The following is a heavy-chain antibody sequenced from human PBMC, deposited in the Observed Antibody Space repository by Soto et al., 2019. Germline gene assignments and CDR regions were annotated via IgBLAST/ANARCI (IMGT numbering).Heavy chain of an antibody. CDR3: ARERHGMGPDLDYYYYYIDV. D-gene: IGHD1-1*01. CDR1: GGTFSSYT. Sequence: QVQLVQSGAEVKKPGSSVKVSCKASGGTFSSYTISWVRQAPGQGLEWMGRIIPILGIANYAQKFPGRVTIVADKSASTAYRELSSLRAEDTAVYYCARERHGMGPDLDYYYYYIDVGGKETTVTVSS. V-gene: IGHV1-69*08. J-gene: IGHJ6*03. CDR2: IIPILGIA.